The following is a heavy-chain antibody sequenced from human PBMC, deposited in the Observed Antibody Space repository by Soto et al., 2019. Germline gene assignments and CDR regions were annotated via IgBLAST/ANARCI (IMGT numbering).Heavy chain of an antibody. CDR3: ATGAYCSGGSCSDYYYYYYGMDL. V-gene: IGHV1-58*01. CDR2: LVVGTGNT. Sequence: ASVKVSCKTSGFTFRSSAVQWVRQARGQRLEWIGWLVVGTGNTNYAQKFQQRVTISSDRSTNTVPMELSSLTSEDTAVYYCATGAYCSGGSCSDYYYYYYGMDLWGQGTTVTVSS. D-gene: IGHD2-15*01. CDR1: GFTFRSSA. J-gene: IGHJ6*02.